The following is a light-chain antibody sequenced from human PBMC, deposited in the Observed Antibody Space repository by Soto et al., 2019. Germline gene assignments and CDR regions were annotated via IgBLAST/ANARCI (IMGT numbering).Light chain of an antibody. V-gene: IGKV2-30*01. CDR2: KVS. CDR1: QSLVYSDGNIY. Sequence: DAVLTQSPISLPVTLGQPASISCRSSQSLVYSDGNIYLSWFHQRPGQSPGRLIYKVSNREAGVPDRFSGSGSGTEFTLRISTVEAEDVGVYYCMQGTHWPTFGQGTKVDIK. J-gene: IGKJ1*01. CDR3: MQGTHWPT.